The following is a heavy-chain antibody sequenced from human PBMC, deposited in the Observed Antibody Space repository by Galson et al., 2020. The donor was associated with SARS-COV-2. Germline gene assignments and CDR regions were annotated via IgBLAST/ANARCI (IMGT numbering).Heavy chain of an antibody. V-gene: IGHV3-23*01. CDR1: GFAFSTYA. J-gene: IGHJ4*02. CDR3: AKDYDILTGPI. CDR2: ISARGDAT. Sequence: GGSLRLSCAASGFAFSTYALSWARQAPGRGLEWVSAISARGDATYYADSVKGRFTISRDNSKNTLYLQMNSLRAEDTAVYYCAKDYDILTGPIWGQGTLVTVSS. D-gene: IGHD3-9*01.